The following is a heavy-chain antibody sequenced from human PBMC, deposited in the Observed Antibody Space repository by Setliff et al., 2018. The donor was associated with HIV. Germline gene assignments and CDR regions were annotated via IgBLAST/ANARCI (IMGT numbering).Heavy chain of an antibody. CDR3: ARDLAYCDGDCYYGMDV. V-gene: IGHV1-69*05. CDR1: GDTLSIHP. Sequence: ASVKVSCKASGDTLSIHPISWVRQAPGRGLDWMGGIIPAFGTANYAQKFQGRVTITTDESTTTVFMELSSLRSEDTAVYYCARDLAYCDGDCYYGMDVWGQGTTVTVSS. J-gene: IGHJ6*02. D-gene: IGHD2-21*01. CDR2: IIPAFGTA.